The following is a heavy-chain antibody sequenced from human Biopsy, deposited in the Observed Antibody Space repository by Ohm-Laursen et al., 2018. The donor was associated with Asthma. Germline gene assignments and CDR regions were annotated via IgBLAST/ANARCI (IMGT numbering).Heavy chain of an antibody. CDR2: VFWSGST. J-gene: IGHJ6*02. CDR1: GGYTGSSDHH. CDR3: ARVVSYGDIYFGIDV. D-gene: IGHD4-17*01. V-gene: IGHV4-30-4*01. Sequence: SQTLSLTCRVSGGYTGSSDHHWAWIRQAPRKGLEWIGFVFWSGSTHYSRSLERRVSISIDSATNEFSMKLWSVTPADTAVYFCARVVSYGDIYFGIDVWGPGNTGVVS.